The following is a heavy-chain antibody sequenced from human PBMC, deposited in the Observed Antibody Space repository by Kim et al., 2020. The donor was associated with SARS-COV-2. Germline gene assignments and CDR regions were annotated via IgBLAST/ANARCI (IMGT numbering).Heavy chain of an antibody. V-gene: IGHV3-30*18. Sequence: GGSLRLSCAASGFTFSSYGMHWVRQAPGKGLEWVAVISYDGSNKYYADSVKGRFTISRDNSKNTLYLQMNSLRAEDTAVYYCAKDGVYWGSTGVNWLDP. CDR1: GFTFSSYG. CDR3: AKDGVYWGSTGVNWLDP. J-gene: IGHJ5*02. D-gene: IGHD7-27*01. CDR2: ISYDGSNK.